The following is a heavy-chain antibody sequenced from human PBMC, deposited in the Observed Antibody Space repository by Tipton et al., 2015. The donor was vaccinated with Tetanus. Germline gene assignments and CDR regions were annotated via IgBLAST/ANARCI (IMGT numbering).Heavy chain of an antibody. CDR2: IYYSGST. D-gene: IGHD3-16*01. V-gene: IGHV4-30-4*01. CDR3: ARDHGITWGGMGYYYGMDV. Sequence: TLSLTCTVSGDSLSNGDYYWSWIRQPPGKGLESIGYIYYSGSTYYNPSLKSRVTISVDTSKNQFPLRLSSVTAADTAVYYCARDHGITWGGMGYYYGMDVWGQGTTVTVSS. CDR1: GDSLSNGDYY. J-gene: IGHJ6*02.